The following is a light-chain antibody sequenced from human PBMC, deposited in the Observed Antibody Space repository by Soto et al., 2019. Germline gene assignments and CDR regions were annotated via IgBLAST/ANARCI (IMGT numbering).Light chain of an antibody. CDR2: GAS. Sequence: IVLTRSPATRSLSPGERGTLSCRASQRVTSNYLAWYQQKPGQAPRLLIFGASIRDTGIPDRFSGSGSGTDFTLTISRLEPEDFAVYYCHQYGSSPGTFGQGTKVDIK. J-gene: IGKJ1*01. CDR1: QRVTSNY. CDR3: HQYGSSPGT. V-gene: IGKV3-20*01.